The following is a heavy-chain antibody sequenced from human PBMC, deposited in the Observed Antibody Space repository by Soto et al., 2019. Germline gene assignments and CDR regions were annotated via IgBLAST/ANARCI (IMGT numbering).Heavy chain of an antibody. V-gene: IGHV3-30*18. CDR3: AKDDYGGNLGY. Sequence: QVQLVESGGGVVQPGRSLRLSCAASGFTFSSYGMHWVRQAPGKGLEWVAVISYDGSNKYYADSVKGRFTISRDNSKNTLYLQMNSLRAEDTAVYYCAKDDYGGNLGYWGQGTLVTVSS. D-gene: IGHD4-17*01. CDR1: GFTFSSYG. J-gene: IGHJ4*02. CDR2: ISYDGSNK.